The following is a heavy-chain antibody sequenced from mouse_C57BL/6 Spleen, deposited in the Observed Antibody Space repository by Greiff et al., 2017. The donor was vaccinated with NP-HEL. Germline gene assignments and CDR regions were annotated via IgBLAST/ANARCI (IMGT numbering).Heavy chain of an antibody. CDR3: ARGRGYGYDGYYYAMDY. V-gene: IGHV1-64*01. Sequence: QVQLQQPGAELVKPGASVKLSCKASGYTFTSYWMHWVKQRPGQGLEWIGMIHPNSGSTNYNEKFKSKATLTVDKSSSTAYMQLSSLTSEDSAVYYCARGRGYGYDGYYYAMDYWGQGTSVTVSS. CDR2: IHPNSGST. CDR1: GYTFTSYW. D-gene: IGHD2-2*01. J-gene: IGHJ4*01.